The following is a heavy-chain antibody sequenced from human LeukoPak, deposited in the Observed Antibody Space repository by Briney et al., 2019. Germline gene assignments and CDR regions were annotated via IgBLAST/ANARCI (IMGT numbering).Heavy chain of an antibody. J-gene: IGHJ6*02. CDR3: ARNGGEYSSSSSPTEDYYYYGMDV. CDR1: GYTFTNYA. CDR2: INAGIGNT. Sequence: ASGKVSCKASGYTFTNYAIHWVRQAPGQRLEWMGWINAGIGNTKYSQKFQGRVTMTRDTSISTAYMELSRLRSDDTAVYYCARNGGEYSSSSSPTEDYYYYGMDVWGQGTTVTVSS. D-gene: IGHD6-6*01. V-gene: IGHV1-3*01.